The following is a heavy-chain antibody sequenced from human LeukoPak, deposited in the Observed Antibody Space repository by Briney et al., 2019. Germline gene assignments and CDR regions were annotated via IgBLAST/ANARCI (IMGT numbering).Heavy chain of an antibody. CDR2: SSIHNGDV. D-gene: IGHD3-10*01. CDR3: ARGRDYAFDV. V-gene: IGHV3-48*02. Sequence: GGSLRLSCAVSGGALSSDSMDWVRRSPGKGLEWFAHSSIHNGDVNYADSVKGRFTISRDNTKNSLYLQLESLRDEDTGVYYCARGRDYAFDVWGQGTMVTVSS. CDR1: GGALSSDS. J-gene: IGHJ3*01.